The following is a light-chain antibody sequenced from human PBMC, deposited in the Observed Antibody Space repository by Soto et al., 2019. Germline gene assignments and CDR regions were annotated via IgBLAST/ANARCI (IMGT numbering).Light chain of an antibody. J-gene: IGKJ1*01. CDR1: QDISSW. CDR3: QEYNRFSSWT. CDR2: AAS. Sequence: DIQMTQSPSSLSASVGGRITISCRASQDISSWLAWYQQRPGKAPNLLIYAASSLQRGVPSRFSGSGSGTEFTLTISSLQPDDFATYYCQEYNRFSSWTFGHGTKVDIK. V-gene: IGKV1D-16*01.